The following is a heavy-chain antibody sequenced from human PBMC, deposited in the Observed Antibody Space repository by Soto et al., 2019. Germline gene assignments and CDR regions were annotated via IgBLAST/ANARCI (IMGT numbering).Heavy chain of an antibody. V-gene: IGHV1-8*01. Sequence: QVQLVQSGAEVKKPGASVKVSCKASGYTFTSYDINWVRQATGQGLESMGWMNPNSGNTGYAQKFQGRVTMTRNTSISTAYMELSSLRSEDTAVYYCARGVTMVRGAHYYYYGMDVWGQGTTVTVSS. CDR2: MNPNSGNT. D-gene: IGHD3-10*01. J-gene: IGHJ6*02. CDR3: ARGVTMVRGAHYYYYGMDV. CDR1: GYTFTSYD.